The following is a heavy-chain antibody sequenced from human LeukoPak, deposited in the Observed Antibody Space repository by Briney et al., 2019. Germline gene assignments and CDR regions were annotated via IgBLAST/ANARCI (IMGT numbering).Heavy chain of an antibody. Sequence: SETLSLTCTVSGGSISSYYWSWIRQPAGKGLEWIGRIYTSGSTNYNPSLKSRVTMSVDTSKNQFSLKLSSVTAADTAVYYCARVTQYYDSQLIYYYYYMDVWGKGTTVTVSS. CDR3: ARVTQYYDSQLIYYYYYMDV. D-gene: IGHD3-22*01. V-gene: IGHV4-4*07. CDR2: IYTSGST. CDR1: GGSISSYY. J-gene: IGHJ6*03.